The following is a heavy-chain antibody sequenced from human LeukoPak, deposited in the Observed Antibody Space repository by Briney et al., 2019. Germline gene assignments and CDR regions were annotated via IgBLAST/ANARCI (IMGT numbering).Heavy chain of an antibody. CDR2: ISYDGSNK. J-gene: IGHJ4*02. Sequence: PGRSLRLSCAASGFTFSSYGMHWVRQAPGKGLEWVAVISYDGSNKYYADSVKGRFTISRDNSKNTLYLQMSSLRVEDTAVYYCAKKVAGPANPFDSWGQGTLVTVSS. CDR1: GFTFSSYG. V-gene: IGHV3-30*18. D-gene: IGHD2-15*01. CDR3: AKKVAGPANPFDS.